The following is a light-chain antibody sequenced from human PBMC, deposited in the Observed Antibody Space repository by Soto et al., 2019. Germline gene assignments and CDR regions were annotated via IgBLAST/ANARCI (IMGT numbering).Light chain of an antibody. J-gene: IGLJ2*01. Sequence: QSVLTQSPSASASLGASVKLTCTRSSGHSSSAIAWHQQQPVKGPRYLMKVDSDGSHTRGDAIPDRFSGSSSGAERYLTIASLQSDDEADYCCQSWGSGIHVVFGGGTKLTVL. CDR1: SGHSSSA. V-gene: IGLV4-69*01. CDR3: QSWGSGIHVV. CDR2: VDSDGSH.